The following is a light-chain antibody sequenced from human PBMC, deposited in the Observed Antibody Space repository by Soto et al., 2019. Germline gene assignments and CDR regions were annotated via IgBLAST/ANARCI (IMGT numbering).Light chain of an antibody. J-gene: IGKJ1*01. CDR3: QQYNDWPPT. CDR1: QSVSNN. Sequence: EIVLTQSPGTLSLSPGKRAPLSCRASQSVSNNYLAWYQQKPGQAPRLLIYGASNRATGIPDRFSGSGSGTEFTLSIGSLQSEDFAVYYCQQYNDWPPTFGQGTKVDI. V-gene: IGKV3D-15*01. CDR2: GAS.